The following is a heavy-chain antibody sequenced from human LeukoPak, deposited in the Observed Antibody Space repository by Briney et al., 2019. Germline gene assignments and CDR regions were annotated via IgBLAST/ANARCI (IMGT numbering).Heavy chain of an antibody. CDR1: GFAFSSYS. CDR3: ARDLVTSDY. J-gene: IGHJ4*02. CDR2: ISSSSSTI. V-gene: IGHV3-48*04. D-gene: IGHD2-21*02. Sequence: GGSLRLSCAASGFAFSSYSMNWVRQVPGKGLEWVSYISSSSSTIYYADSVKGRFTISRDNAKNSLFLQMNSLRAEDMALYYCARDLVTSDYWGQGTLVTVSS.